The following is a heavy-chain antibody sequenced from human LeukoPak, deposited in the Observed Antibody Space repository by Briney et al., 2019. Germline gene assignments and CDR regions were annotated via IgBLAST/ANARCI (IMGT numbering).Heavy chain of an antibody. J-gene: IGHJ6*02. D-gene: IGHD6-19*01. CDR3: ARGKSSVWPVGLCMDV. Sequence: VKACCTASGYSFTNYYMHWVRQSPGQGLEWMGLINPSAGTTTYAQKTHRRGTVYRDTSTSTVYMDLSSLKSEDTAVYYCARGKSSVWPVGLCMDVWGPGKRVTVSS. V-gene: IGHV1-46*01. CDR2: INPSAGTT. CDR1: GYSFTNYY.